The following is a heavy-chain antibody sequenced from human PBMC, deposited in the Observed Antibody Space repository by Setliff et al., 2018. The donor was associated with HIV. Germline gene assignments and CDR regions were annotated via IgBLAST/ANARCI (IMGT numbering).Heavy chain of an antibody. D-gene: IGHD3-10*01. CDR1: GFTFNSYW. CDR3: ARGVRGVVNGMDV. J-gene: IGHJ6*02. V-gene: IGHV3-74*01. Sequence: PGGSLRLSCVASGFTFNSYWMYWVRQAPGKGLVCVSRVNNDGTDTIYADSVKGRFTISRDNAKSTVYLQMGSLSADDTAVYYCARGVRGVVNGMDVWGQGTTVTVSS. CDR2: VNNDGTDT.